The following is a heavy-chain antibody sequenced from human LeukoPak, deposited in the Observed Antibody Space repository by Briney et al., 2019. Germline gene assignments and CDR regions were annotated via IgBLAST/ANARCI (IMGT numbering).Heavy chain of an antibody. CDR1: GGSISSYS. J-gene: IGHJ5*02. Sequence: PSETLSLTCTVSGGSISSYSWSWIRQPPGKGLEWIGYIYYSGSTNYNPSLKSRVTISVDTSKNQFSLKLSSVTAADTAVYYCARDIAVAGTRWFDPWGQGTLVTVSS. CDR3: ARDIAVAGTRWFDP. V-gene: IGHV4-59*01. D-gene: IGHD6-19*01. CDR2: IYYSGST.